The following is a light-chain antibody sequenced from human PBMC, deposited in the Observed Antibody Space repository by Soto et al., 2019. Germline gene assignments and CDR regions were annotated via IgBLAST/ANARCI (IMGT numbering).Light chain of an antibody. CDR3: QQFNGYPLT. CDR1: QGISSA. CDR2: DAS. J-gene: IGKJ4*01. V-gene: IGKV1-13*02. Sequence: AIQLTQSPSSLTASVGDRVTITCRARQGISSALGWYQQKPGKAPKILIYDASSLENGVPSRFGGGGSGTDFTLTISSLQPEDSATYYCQQFNGYPLTFGGGTKVEIK.